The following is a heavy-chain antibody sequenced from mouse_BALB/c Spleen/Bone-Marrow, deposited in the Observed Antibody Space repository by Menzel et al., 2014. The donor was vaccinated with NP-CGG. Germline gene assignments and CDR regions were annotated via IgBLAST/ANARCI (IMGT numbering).Heavy chain of an antibody. J-gene: IGHJ1*01. Sequence: VHVKQSGAELVKPGASVKLSCTASGFNIKDTYMHWVKQRPEQGLEWIGRIDPANGNTKYDPKFQGKATITPDTSSNTAYLQLSSLTSEDTAVYYCASYRYAWYFDVWGAGTTVTVSS. CDR2: IDPANGNT. D-gene: IGHD2-14*01. CDR1: GFNIKDTY. V-gene: IGHV14-3*02. CDR3: ASYRYAWYFDV.